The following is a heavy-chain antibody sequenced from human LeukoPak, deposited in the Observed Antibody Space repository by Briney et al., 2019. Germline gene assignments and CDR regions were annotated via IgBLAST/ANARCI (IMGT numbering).Heavy chain of an antibody. D-gene: IGHD3-22*01. V-gene: IGHV1-24*01. CDR3: AREPYYDSSGYCLDY. J-gene: IGHJ4*02. Sequence: ASVKVSCKVSGYTLTESAMQWVRQAPGKGLEWMGGIDPEDGETVYAQKFQGRVTMTEDTSTDTAYMELSRLRSVDTAVYYCAREPYYDSSGYCLDYWGQGTLVTVSS. CDR1: GYTLTESA. CDR2: IDPEDGET.